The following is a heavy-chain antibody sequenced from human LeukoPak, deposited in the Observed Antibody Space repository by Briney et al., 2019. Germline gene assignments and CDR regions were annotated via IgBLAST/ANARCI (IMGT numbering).Heavy chain of an antibody. CDR3: ARGHVWLDP. CDR1: GFTFSNYG. CDR2: IKQDGSEK. V-gene: IGHV3-7*05. Sequence: GGSLRLSCAASGFTFSNYGMTWVRQAPGKGLEWVANIKQDGSEKYYVDSVKGRFTISRDNAKNSLYLQMNSLRAEDMAVYYCARGHVWLDPWGHGTLVTVSS. J-gene: IGHJ5*02.